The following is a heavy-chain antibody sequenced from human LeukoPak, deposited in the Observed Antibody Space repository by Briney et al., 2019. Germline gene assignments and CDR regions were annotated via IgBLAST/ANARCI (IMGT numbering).Heavy chain of an antibody. D-gene: IGHD3-10*01. V-gene: IGHV4-38-2*01. Sequence: PSETLSLTCAVSGYSISSGYYWGWIRQPPGKGLEWIGSIYHSGSTYYNPSLKSRVTISVDTSKNQFSLKLSSVTAADTAVYYCHYGAGSYHLYWGQGTLVTVSS. J-gene: IGHJ4*02. CDR3: HYGAGSYHLY. CDR2: IYHSGST. CDR1: GYSISSGYY.